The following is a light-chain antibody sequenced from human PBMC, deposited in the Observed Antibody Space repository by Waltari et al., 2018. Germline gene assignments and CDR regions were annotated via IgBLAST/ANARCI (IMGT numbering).Light chain of an antibody. Sequence: EIVLTQSPATLSLSPGERATLSCRASRSVSSYLAWYQHKVGQAPRLLIYAASSRATGIPARFSGSGSGTDFTLTINTLEAEDVAVYYCQQRSSWPPTFGGGTKVEIK. CDR2: AAS. J-gene: IGKJ4*01. CDR3: QQRSSWPPT. V-gene: IGKV3-11*01. CDR1: RSVSSY.